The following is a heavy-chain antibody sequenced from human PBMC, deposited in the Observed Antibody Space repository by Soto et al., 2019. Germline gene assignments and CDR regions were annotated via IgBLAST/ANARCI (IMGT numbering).Heavy chain of an antibody. V-gene: IGHV1-69*06. J-gene: IGHJ4*02. Sequence: QVQLVQSGAEVKKPGSSVKVSCKASGGTFSSYAISWVRQAPGQGLEWMGGIIPIFGTANYAQKFQGRVTITADKSTSTAYMELSRLRSEDTAVYYCARDMVRDWSHQWLVPGHFDYWGKGTLVTVSS. CDR3: ARDMVRDWSHQWLVPGHFDY. D-gene: IGHD6-19*01. CDR2: IIPIFGTA. CDR1: GGTFSSYA.